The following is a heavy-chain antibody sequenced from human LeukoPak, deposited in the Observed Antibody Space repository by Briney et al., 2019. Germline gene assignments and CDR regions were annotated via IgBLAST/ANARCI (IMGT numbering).Heavy chain of an antibody. Sequence: GGSLRLSCAASGFTVSSNYMNWVRQAPGKGLEWVSVIYSGGSTYYADSVKGRFTISRDNSKNTLYLQMNSLRAEDTAVYYCAKDRVAAAGTGSGFDYWGQGTLVTVSS. CDR1: GFTVSSNY. V-gene: IGHV3-53*01. J-gene: IGHJ4*02. CDR2: IYSGGST. CDR3: AKDRVAAAGTGSGFDY. D-gene: IGHD6-13*01.